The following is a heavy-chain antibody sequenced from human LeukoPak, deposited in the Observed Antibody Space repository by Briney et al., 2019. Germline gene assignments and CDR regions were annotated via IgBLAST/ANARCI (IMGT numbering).Heavy chain of an antibody. CDR2: IDWDDDK. CDR1: GFSLSTSGMC. Sequence: SGPALVKPTQTLTLTCTFSGFSLSTSGMCVSWIRQPPGKALEWLARIDWDDDKYYSTSLKTRLTISKDTSKNQVVLTMTNMDPVDTATYYCARMTYSSSCCDYWGQGTLVTVSS. CDR3: ARMTYSSSCCDY. V-gene: IGHV2-70*11. J-gene: IGHJ4*02. D-gene: IGHD6-13*01.